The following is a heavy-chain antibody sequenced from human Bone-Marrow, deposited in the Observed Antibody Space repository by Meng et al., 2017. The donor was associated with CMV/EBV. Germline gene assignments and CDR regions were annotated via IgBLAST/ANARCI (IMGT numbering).Heavy chain of an antibody. Sequence: KVSCKGSGYSFTSYWIGWVRQMPGKGLEWMGIIYPGDSDTRYSPSFQGQVTISADKSISTAYLQWSSLKASDTAMYYCARQSRGPDYYYYYGMDVWGQGPTVTV. V-gene: IGHV5-51*01. D-gene: IGHD3-10*01. J-gene: IGHJ6*02. CDR2: IYPGDSDT. CDR3: ARQSRGPDYYYYYGMDV. CDR1: GYSFTSYW.